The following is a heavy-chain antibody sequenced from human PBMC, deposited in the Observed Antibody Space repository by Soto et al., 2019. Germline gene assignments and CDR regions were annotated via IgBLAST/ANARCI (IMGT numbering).Heavy chain of an antibody. CDR1: GGSFTGYY. J-gene: IGHJ4*02. CDR2: INHRGST. D-gene: IGHD3-3*01. V-gene: IGHV4-34*01. CDR3: ATPYFDLWSGYYRGYYFDY. Sequence: QVHLQQWGAGLLKPSETLSLTCAVYGGSFTGYYWSWIRQPQGKGLEWVGEINHRGSTNYNPSPTSRVTISVDTSKNKFSLKLNSVTATDTAVDHCATPYFDLWSGYYRGYYFDYWGQGTLVTVFS.